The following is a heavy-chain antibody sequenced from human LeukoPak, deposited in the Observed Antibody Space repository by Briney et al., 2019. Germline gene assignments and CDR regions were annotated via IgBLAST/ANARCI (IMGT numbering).Heavy chain of an antibody. CDR3: AKGVAAAGIFDY. V-gene: IGHV3-23*01. CDR2: ISGSGGST. CDR1: GFTFSSYA. D-gene: IGHD6-13*01. J-gene: IGHJ4*02. Sequence: GGSLRLSCAASGFTFSSYAMSWVRQAPGKGLEWVSAISGSGGSTYYADSVKGRFTISRDNSKNTLYLQMNNLRAEDTAVYYCAKGVAAAGIFDYWGQGTLVTVSS.